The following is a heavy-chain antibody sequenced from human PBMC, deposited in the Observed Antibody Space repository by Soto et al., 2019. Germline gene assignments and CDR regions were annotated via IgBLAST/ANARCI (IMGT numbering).Heavy chain of an antibody. CDR2: INSDGTST. V-gene: IGHV3-74*01. J-gene: IGHJ6*02. CDR1: GFTFRSYW. Sequence: EVQLVESGGGLVQPGGSLRLSCAASGFTFRSYWMHWVRQVPGKGLVWVSRINSDGTSTSHADSVKGRFTISRDNAKNTLYLQMNSLRDEDTAVYYCARENGMDVWGQGTPVTVSS. CDR3: ARENGMDV.